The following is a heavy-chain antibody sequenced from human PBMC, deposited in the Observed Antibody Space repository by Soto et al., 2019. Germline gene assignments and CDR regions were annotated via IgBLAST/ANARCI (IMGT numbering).Heavy chain of an antibody. CDR2: ISGSGGST. D-gene: IGHD3-3*01. V-gene: IGHV3-23*01. CDR1: GFTFSSYA. J-gene: IGHJ3*02. Sequence: EVQLLESGGGLVQPGGSLRLSCAASGFTFSSYAMSWVRQAPGKGLEWVSAISGSGGSTYYADSVKGRFTISRDNSKNPLYLQMNSLRAEHTAVYYCAKDWPVTIFGVVIKGVGTFDIWGQGTMVTVAS. CDR3: AKDWPVTIFGVVIKGVGTFDI.